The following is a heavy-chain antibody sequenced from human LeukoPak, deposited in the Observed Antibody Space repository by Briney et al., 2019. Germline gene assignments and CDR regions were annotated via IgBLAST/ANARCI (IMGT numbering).Heavy chain of an antibody. CDR3: AKDRQNYYGSGYYFDY. Sequence: GGSLRLSXAGSGFTFSSYVMTWVRQAPGKGLEWVSSISGSGESTFYVDSVKGRFTISRDNSKNTLYLQMNSLRAEDTAVYYCAKDRQNYYGSGYYFDYWGQGTLVTVSS. CDR2: ISGSGEST. V-gene: IGHV3-23*01. CDR1: GFTFSSYV. J-gene: IGHJ4*02. D-gene: IGHD3-10*01.